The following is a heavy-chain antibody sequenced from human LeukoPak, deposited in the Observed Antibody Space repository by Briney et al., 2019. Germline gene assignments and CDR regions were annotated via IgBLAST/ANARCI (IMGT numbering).Heavy chain of an antibody. CDR2: TYTSGSS. CDR1: GASISSYF. Sequence: SETLSLTCTVSGASISSYFWSWIRQPAGKGLEWIGRTYTSGSSNYNPSLKSRVTISLDKSKNQFSLELSSVTAADTAVYYCARDLRHAEFVYWGQGTLVTVSS. V-gene: IGHV4-4*07. J-gene: IGHJ4*02. CDR3: ARDLRHAEFVY.